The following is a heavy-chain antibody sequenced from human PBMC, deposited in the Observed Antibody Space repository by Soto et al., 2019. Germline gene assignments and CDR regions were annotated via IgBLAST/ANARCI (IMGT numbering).Heavy chain of an antibody. V-gene: IGHV3-30*18. CDR2: ISYDGSNK. Sequence: QVQLVESGRGVVQPGRSLRLSCAASGFTFSSYGMHWVRQAPGKGLEWVAVISYDGSNKYYADSVKGRFTISRDNSKNTLYLQMNSLRAEDTAVYYCAKDGGATTGLGFDYWGQGTLVTVSS. D-gene: IGHD1-26*01. J-gene: IGHJ4*02. CDR1: GFTFSSYG. CDR3: AKDGGATTGLGFDY.